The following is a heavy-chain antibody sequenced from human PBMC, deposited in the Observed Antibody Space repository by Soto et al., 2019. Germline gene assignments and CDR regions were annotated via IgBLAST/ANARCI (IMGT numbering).Heavy chain of an antibody. J-gene: IGHJ6*01. CDR1: GYTFTSYG. CDR3: ARDMNYYGSGIYYLMSLYYYCYGIDV. CDR2: ISAYNGNT. Sequence: ASVKVSCKASGYTFTSYGISWVRQAPGQGLEWMGWISAYNGNTNYAQKLQGRVTMTTDTSTSTAYMELRSLRSDDTAVYYCARDMNYYGSGIYYLMSLYYYCYGIDVCGQGTTVSVST. V-gene: IGHV1-18*01. D-gene: IGHD3-10*01.